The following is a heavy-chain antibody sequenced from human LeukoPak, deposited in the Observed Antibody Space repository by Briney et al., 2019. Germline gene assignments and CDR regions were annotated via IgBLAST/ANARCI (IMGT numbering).Heavy chain of an antibody. V-gene: IGHV3-20*04. CDR3: ARDRFLRRPEPAEY. CDR2: SNFNYGST. Sequence: PSGSLRLSCAASGFNFHDYGICWGRQPPPKGLELVSSSNFNYGSTTYANSVHSRFTISSVNTNNSLYLQVNSLRAEDTALYYCARDRFLRRPEPAEYWGQGTLVTVSS. D-gene: IGHD2/OR15-2a*01. J-gene: IGHJ4*02. CDR1: GFNFHDYG.